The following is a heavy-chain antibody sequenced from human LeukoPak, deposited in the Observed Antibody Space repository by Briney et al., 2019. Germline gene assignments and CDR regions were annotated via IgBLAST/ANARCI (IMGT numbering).Heavy chain of an antibody. D-gene: IGHD3-3*01. CDR2: INHSGST. J-gene: IGHJ4*02. V-gene: IGHV4-34*01. Sequence: PSETLSLTCTVSSGSINTYYWSWIRQPPGKGLEWIGEINHSGSTNYNPSLKSRVTISVDTSKNQFSLKLSSVTAADTAVYYCVTRYDFWSGYYTGIRDYWGQGTLVTASS. CDR3: VTRYDFWSGYYTGIRDY. CDR1: SGSINTYY.